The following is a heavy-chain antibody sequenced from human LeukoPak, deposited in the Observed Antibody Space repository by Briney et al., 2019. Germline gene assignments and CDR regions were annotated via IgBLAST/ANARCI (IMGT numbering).Heavy chain of an antibody. D-gene: IGHD3-10*01. CDR2: IKGDGSEK. CDR3: AGDRGWTFYL. J-gene: IGHJ5*02. V-gene: IGHV3-7*01. Sequence: AGGSLRLSCAASEFNFAVEWMTWVRQAPGTGLEWVATIKGDGSEKYYVDSVKGRFTISRDNAKNSLYLQMNSLKDEDTAVYYCAGDRGWTFYLWGQGTLVSVSS. CDR1: EFNFAVEW.